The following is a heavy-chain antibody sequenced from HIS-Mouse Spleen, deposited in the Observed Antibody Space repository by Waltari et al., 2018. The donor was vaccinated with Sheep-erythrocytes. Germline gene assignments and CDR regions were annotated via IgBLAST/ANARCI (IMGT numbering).Heavy chain of an antibody. CDR1: GFTFSSYD. CDR3: ARGIANWDAFDI. Sequence: EVQLVESGGGLVQPGGSLRLSCAASGFTFSSYDMHWVRQATGKVLKWVSAIGTAGDTYYPGSVKGRFTISRENAKNSLYLQMNSLRAGDTAVYYCARGIANWDAFDIWGQGTMVTVSS. V-gene: IGHV3-13*01. D-gene: IGHD7-27*01. CDR2: IGTAGDT. J-gene: IGHJ3*02.